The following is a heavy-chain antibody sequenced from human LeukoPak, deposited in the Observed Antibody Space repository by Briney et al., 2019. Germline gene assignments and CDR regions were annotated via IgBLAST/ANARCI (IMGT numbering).Heavy chain of an antibody. Sequence: GGSLRLSCAASGFTFTIHAMTWVRQAPGKGLEWVSTIDRSGERTHYADSVRGRFTISRDNSRNTLYLQMSSLRAEDTAIYYCTKDVQNDVGATDCWGQGTLVTVSS. D-gene: IGHD1-26*01. V-gene: IGHV3-23*01. CDR1: GFTFTIHA. CDR2: IDRSGERT. J-gene: IGHJ4*02. CDR3: TKDVQNDVGATDC.